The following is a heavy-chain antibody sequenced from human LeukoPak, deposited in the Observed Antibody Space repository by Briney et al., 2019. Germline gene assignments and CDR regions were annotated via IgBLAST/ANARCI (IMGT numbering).Heavy chain of an antibody. J-gene: IGHJ5*02. CDR2: INPKSGGT. CDR1: GYTFSDSV. V-gene: IGHV1-2*02. Sequence: GASVKVSCKASGYTFSDSVIHWVRQAPGQGLECMGWINPKSGGTNYVQKFQGRVTMTRDTSINTVYMELSSLNSDDTAMYYCARDDTLGDDQGWFDPWGQGTLVTVCS. D-gene: IGHD3-16*01. CDR3: ARDDTLGDDQGWFDP.